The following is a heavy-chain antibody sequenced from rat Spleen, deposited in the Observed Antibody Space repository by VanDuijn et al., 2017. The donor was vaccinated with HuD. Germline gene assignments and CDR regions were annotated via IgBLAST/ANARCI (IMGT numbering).Heavy chain of an antibody. Sequence: EVQLVESDGGLVQPGRSLKLSCAASGFTFSAYYMAWVRQAPTKGLEWVASISYEGSGTYYGDSVKGRFTISRDNAKSTLYLQMNSLRSEDTATYYCARPTEGIAWFTYWGQGALVTVSS. V-gene: IGHV5-22*01. D-gene: IGHD1-11*01. CDR3: ARPTEGIAWFTY. CDR1: GFTFSAYY. J-gene: IGHJ3*01. CDR2: ISYEGSGT.